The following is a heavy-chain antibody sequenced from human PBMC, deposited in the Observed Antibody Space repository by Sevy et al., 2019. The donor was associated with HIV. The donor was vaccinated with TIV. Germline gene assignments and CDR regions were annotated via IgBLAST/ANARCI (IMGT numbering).Heavy chain of an antibody. J-gene: IGHJ3*02. V-gene: IGHV3-23*01. Sequence: GGSLRLSCAASGFTFSSYAMSWVRQAPGKGLEWVSAISGSGGSTYYADSVKGRFTISRDNSKNTLYLQMNSLRAEDTAVYYCARVVTVTRGFDIWGQGTMVTVSS. CDR3: ARVVTVTRGFDI. CDR2: ISGSGGST. CDR1: GFTFSSYA. D-gene: IGHD4-17*01.